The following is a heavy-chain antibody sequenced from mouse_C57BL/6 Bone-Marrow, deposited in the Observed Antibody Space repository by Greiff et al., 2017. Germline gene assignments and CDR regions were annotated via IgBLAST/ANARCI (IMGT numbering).Heavy chain of an antibody. CDR2: IYWDDDK. CDR1: GFSLSTSGMG. J-gene: IGHJ1*03. V-gene: IGHV8-12*01. CDR3: VRRIDGYPYWYFDV. D-gene: IGHD2-3*01. Sequence: QVTLKESGPGILQSSQTLSLTCSFSGFSLSTSGMGVSWIRQPSGKGLEWLAHIYWDDDKRYNPSLKRRLTISKDTSRNQVFLKITSVVTADTATDYCVRRIDGYPYWYFDVWGTGTTVTVSS.